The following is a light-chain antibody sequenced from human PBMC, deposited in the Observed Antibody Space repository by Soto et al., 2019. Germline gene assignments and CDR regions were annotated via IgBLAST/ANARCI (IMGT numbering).Light chain of an antibody. Sequence: EIVLTQSPGTLSLSPGERATLSCRASQSVSSSYLAWYQQKPGQAPRLLIYGASSRATGIPDRFSGSGSGTDVTLTISRLEPEDFSVYYCQQYGRSPPWTFGQGTQVEIK. CDR2: GAS. CDR3: QQYGRSPPWT. J-gene: IGKJ1*01. CDR1: QSVSSSY. V-gene: IGKV3-20*01.